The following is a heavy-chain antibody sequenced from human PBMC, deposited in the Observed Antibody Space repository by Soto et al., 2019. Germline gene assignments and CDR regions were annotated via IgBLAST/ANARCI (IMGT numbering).Heavy chain of an antibody. J-gene: IGHJ6*02. V-gene: IGHV4-34*01. CDR2: INHSGST. Sequence: SETLSLTCAVYGGSFSGYYWSFIRHPPWKWLEWIVEINHSGSTNYNPSLKSRVTISVDTSKNQFSLKLSSVTAADTAVYYCARGGGPPYYYDGMDVWGQGTTVTVSS. CDR1: GGSFSGYY. CDR3: ARGGGPPYYYDGMDV.